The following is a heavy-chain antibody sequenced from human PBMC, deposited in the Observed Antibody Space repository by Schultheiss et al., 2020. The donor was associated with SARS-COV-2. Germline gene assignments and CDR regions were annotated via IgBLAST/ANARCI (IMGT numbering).Heavy chain of an antibody. J-gene: IGHJ6*03. Sequence: GGSLRLSFAASGFTFSSYAMSWVRQAPGKGLEWVSAISGSGGSTYYADSVKGRFTISRDNSKNTLYLQMNSLRAEDTAAYYCATSPSNDYYMDVWGKGTTVTVSS. CDR2: ISGSGGST. D-gene: IGHD2-8*01. V-gene: IGHV3-23*01. CDR1: GFTFSSYA. CDR3: ATSPSNDYYMDV.